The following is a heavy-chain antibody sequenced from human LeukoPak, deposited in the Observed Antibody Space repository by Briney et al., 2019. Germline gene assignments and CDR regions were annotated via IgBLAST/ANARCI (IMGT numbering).Heavy chain of an antibody. V-gene: IGHV3-74*01. D-gene: IGHD5-18*01. CDR2: VNSDGSNR. J-gene: IGHJ4*02. CDR1: GFTFSSYW. Sequence: GGSLRLSCVASGFTFSSYWMHWVRQAPGKGLVWVSRVNSDGSNRIYADSVKGRFTISRDNAKNTLYLQMNSLRAEDTAVYYCANTGYNYEFDYWGQGTLVTVSS. CDR3: ANTGYNYEFDY.